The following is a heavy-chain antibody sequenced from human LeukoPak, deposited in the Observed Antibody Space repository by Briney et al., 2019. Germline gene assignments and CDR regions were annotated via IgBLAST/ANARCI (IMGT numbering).Heavy chain of an antibody. D-gene: IGHD2-2*01. CDR3: ATIEEEYQSVEPFDY. J-gene: IGHJ4*02. Sequence: GRSLRLSCAASGFTFSSYEMNWVRQAPGKGLEWVSYISSSGSTIYYADCVKGRFTISRDNAKNSLYLQMNSLRAEDTAVYYCATIEEEYQSVEPFDYWGQGTLVTVSS. CDR1: GFTFSSYE. CDR2: ISSSGSTI. V-gene: IGHV3-48*03.